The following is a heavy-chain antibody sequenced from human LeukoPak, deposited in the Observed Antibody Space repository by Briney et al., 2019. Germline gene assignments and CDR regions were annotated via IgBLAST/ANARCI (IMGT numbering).Heavy chain of an antibody. J-gene: IGHJ4*02. V-gene: IGHV3-48*04. CDR3: VRDYYYDSSGYYSLGY. CDR1: GFTFSSYS. CDR2: ISSSSSTI. Sequence: GGSLRLSCAASGFTFSSYSMNWVRQAPGKGLEWISYISSSSSTIYYADSVKGRFTISRDNAKNSLYLQMNSLRAEDTAVYYCVRDYYYDSSGYYSLGYWGPGTLVTVSS. D-gene: IGHD3-22*01.